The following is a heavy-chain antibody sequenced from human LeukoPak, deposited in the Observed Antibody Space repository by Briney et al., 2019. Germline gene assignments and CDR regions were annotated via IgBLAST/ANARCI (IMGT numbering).Heavy chain of an antibody. J-gene: IGHJ4*02. V-gene: IGHV1-3*01. Sequence: EASVKVSCKASGYTFTSYAMHWVRQAPGQRLEWMGWINAGNGNTKYSQKLQGRVTMTTDTSTSTAYMELRSLRSDDTAVYYCARTDPIGGYDYWGQGTLVTVSS. CDR1: GYTFTSYA. D-gene: IGHD3-16*01. CDR2: INAGNGNT. CDR3: ARTDPIGGYDY.